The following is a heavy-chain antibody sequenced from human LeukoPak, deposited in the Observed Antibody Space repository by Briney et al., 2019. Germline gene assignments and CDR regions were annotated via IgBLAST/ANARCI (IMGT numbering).Heavy chain of an antibody. Sequence: SVKVSCRASGGTFSSYAISWVRQAPGQGLEWMGGIIPIFGTANYAQKFQGRVTITADESTSTAYMELSSLRSEDTAVYYCARSRYCSSTSCYAHFDYWGQGTLVTVSS. V-gene: IGHV1-69*01. CDR1: GGTFSSYA. CDR3: ARSRYCSSTSCYAHFDY. D-gene: IGHD2-2*01. CDR2: IIPIFGTA. J-gene: IGHJ4*02.